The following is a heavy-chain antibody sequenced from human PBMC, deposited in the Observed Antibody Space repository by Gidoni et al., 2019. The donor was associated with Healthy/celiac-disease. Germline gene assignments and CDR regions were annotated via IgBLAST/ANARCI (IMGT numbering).Heavy chain of an antibody. CDR3: ARANIVVVPAAHHYYYYYGMDV. D-gene: IGHD2-2*01. CDR1: GGTFSSYA. Sequence: EVKQPGSSVKVSCKASGGTFSSYAISWVRQAPGQGLEWMGGIIPIFGTANYAQKFQGRVTSTADESTSTAYMELSSLRSEDTAVYYCARANIVVVPAAHHYYYYYGMDVWGQGTTVTVSS. J-gene: IGHJ6*02. V-gene: IGHV1-69*01. CDR2: IIPIFGTA.